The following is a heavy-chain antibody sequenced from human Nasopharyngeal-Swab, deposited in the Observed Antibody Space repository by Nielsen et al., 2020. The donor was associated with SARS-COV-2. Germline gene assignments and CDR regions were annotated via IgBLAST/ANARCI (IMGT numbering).Heavy chain of an antibody. J-gene: IGHJ6*02. V-gene: IGHV3-11*04. CDR1: GFTFSDYY. CDR3: AKERYGDYDYGMDV. CDR2: ISSSGSTI. Sequence: GESLKISCAASGFTFSDYYMSWIRQAPGKGLEWVSYISSSGSTIYYADSVKGRFTISRDNSKNTLYLQMNSLRAEDTAVYYCAKERYGDYDYGMDVWGQGTTVTVSS. D-gene: IGHD4-17*01.